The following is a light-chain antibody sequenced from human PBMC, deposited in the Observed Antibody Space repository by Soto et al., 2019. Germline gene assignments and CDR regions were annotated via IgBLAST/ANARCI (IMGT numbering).Light chain of an antibody. J-gene: IGLJ1*01. Sequence: QSALTQPASVSGSHGQSITISCTGTSSDVGGYKYVSWYQQHPGKVPKLMIYEVSNRPSGVSNRFSGSKSGNTASLSISGLQAEDEAEYYCSSYTDSSNYVFGTGTKLTVL. CDR3: SSYTDSSNYV. CDR1: SSDVGGYKY. V-gene: IGLV2-14*01. CDR2: EVS.